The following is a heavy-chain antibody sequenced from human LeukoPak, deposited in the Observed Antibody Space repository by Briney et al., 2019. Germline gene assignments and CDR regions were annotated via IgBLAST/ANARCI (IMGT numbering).Heavy chain of an antibody. D-gene: IGHD2-2*01. J-gene: IGHJ4*02. CDR1: GFTFGDHA. Sequence: PGRSLRLSCTASGFTFGDHAMSWVRQAPGKGLEWVGFIRSEAYGGTTEYAASVKGRFTISRDDSKSIAYLQMDSLKTEDTAVYYCTRVGDIVVVPAALWFDYWGQGTLVTVSS. CDR2: IRSEAYGGTT. CDR3: TRVGDIVVVPAALWFDY. V-gene: IGHV3-49*04.